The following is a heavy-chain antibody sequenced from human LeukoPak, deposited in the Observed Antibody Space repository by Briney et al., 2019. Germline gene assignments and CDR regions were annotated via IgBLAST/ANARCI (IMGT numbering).Heavy chain of an antibody. Sequence: PGRSLRLSCAASGFTFSSYAMHWVRQAPGKGLEWVAVISYDGSNKYYADSVKGRFTISRDNSKNTLYLQMNSLRAEDTAVYYCARAGITIFGVVIMYYYYGTDVWGQGTTVTVSS. D-gene: IGHD3-3*01. CDR3: ARAGITIFGVVIMYYYYGTDV. CDR1: GFTFSSYA. J-gene: IGHJ6*02. V-gene: IGHV3-30-3*01. CDR2: ISYDGSNK.